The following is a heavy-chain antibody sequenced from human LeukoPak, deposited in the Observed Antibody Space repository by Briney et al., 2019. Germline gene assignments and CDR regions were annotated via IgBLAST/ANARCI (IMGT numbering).Heavy chain of an antibody. J-gene: IGHJ6*03. CDR3: ARGFLFSSCYSGYYYYYMDV. CDR2: IYTSGST. V-gene: IGHV4-61*02. CDR1: GGSISSGSYY. Sequence: SQTLSLTCTVSGGSISSGSYYWRWIRQPAGKGLEWIGRIYTSGSTNYNPSLKSRVTISVDTSKNQFSLKLSSVTAADTAVYYCARGFLFSSCYSGYYYYYMDVWGKGTTGTVSS. D-gene: IGHD6-13*01.